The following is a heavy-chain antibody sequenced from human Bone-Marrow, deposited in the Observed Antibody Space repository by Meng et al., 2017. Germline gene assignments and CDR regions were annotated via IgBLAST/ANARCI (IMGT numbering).Heavy chain of an antibody. CDR1: GYTFTSYY. D-gene: IGHD6-19*01. CDR3: ARDQGIAVAGFGFDY. V-gene: IGHV1-46*01. Sequence: ASVKVSCKASGYTFTSYYMHWVRQAPGQGLEWMGIINPSGGSTSYAQKFQGRVTMTRDTSTSTDYMELSSLRSEDTAGYYCARDQGIAVAGFGFDYWGQGTLVTVSS. CDR2: INPSGGST. J-gene: IGHJ4*02.